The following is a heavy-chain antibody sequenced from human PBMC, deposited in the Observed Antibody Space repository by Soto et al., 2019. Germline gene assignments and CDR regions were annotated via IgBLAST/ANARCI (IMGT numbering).Heavy chain of an antibody. CDR3: ARDFNVRRVVPAARGFDYYYYGMDV. J-gene: IGHJ6*02. CDR1: GFTFSSYG. D-gene: IGHD2-2*01. V-gene: IGHV3-33*08. CDR2: IWYDGSNK. Sequence: GGSLRLSCAASGFTFSSYGMHWVRQAPGKGLEWVAVIWYDGSNKYYADSVKGRFTISRDNSKNTLYLQMNSLRAEDTAVYYCARDFNVRRVVPAARGFDYYYYGMDVWGQGTTVTVSS.